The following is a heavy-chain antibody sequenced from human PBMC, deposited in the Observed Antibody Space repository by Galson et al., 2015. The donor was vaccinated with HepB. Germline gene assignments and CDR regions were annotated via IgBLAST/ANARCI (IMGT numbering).Heavy chain of an antibody. Sequence: SVKVSCKASGVTFSRYAISWLRQAPGQGLEWMGGIIPLFGSANYAQELQGRVTITADESTSTTYMELSSLRSEDTALYYCARQFDTSGYYAYWGQRTLVTVSS. CDR2: IIPLFGSA. V-gene: IGHV1-69*13. D-gene: IGHD3-22*01. J-gene: IGHJ4*02. CDR3: ARQFDTSGYYAY. CDR1: GVTFSRYA.